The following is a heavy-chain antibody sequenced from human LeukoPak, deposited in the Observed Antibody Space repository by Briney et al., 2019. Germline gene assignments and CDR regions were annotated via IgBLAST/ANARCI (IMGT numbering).Heavy chain of an antibody. CDR1: GYTFTSYD. D-gene: IGHD3-16*02. Sequence: ASVKVSCKASGYTFTSYDINWVRQATGQGLEWMGWMNPNSGNTGYAQKFQGRVTMTRNTSISTAYMELSSLRSEDTAVYYCARSYYDYFWGSYRLVNYYYYMDVWGKGTTVTVSS. J-gene: IGHJ6*03. V-gene: IGHV1-8*01. CDR2: MNPNSGNT. CDR3: ARSYYDYFWGSYRLVNYYYYMDV.